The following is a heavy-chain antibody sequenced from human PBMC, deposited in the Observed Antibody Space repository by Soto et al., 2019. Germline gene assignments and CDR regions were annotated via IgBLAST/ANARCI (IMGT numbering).Heavy chain of an antibody. CDR1: GFTFSLYG. CDR3: ARDRTSGPPSPSAGFDS. V-gene: IGHV3-33*01. CDR2: ILYDGSNK. J-gene: IGHJ4*02. Sequence: QVQLVESGGGVVLPGRSLRLSCAASGFTFSLYGMHWVRQAPGKGLEWVAVILYDGSNKYYADSVKGRFTISRDNSWNTLYLQVNSLRAEDTAGYYCARDRTSGPPSPSAGFDSCGQGTLVTVSS. D-gene: IGHD6-13*01.